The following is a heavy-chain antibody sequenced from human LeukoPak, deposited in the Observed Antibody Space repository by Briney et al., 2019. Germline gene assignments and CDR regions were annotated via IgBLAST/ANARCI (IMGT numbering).Heavy chain of an antibody. J-gene: IGHJ4*02. D-gene: IGHD3-9*01. V-gene: IGHV3-23*01. CDR2: ISVTRT. CDR3: AKDEIRYFDWQPRGRFDY. Sequence: PGGSLRLSCAASGFTFSTNHMSWVRQAPGKGLEWVSAISVTRTYYADAVKGRFTISRDNSKNTGFLQMNSLRAEDTAVYYCAKDEIRYFDWQPRGRFDYWGQGTLVTVSS. CDR1: GFTFSTNH.